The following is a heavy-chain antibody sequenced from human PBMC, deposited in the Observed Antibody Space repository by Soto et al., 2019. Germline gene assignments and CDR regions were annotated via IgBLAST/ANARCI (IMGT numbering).Heavy chain of an antibody. Sequence: ASVKVSCKASGYTFTRDQIHWVRQAPGQGLEWMGMIDPSGGKTNYAQKFQGRVTMTRDTSTSTVYMALSSLRSEDTAIYFCGGAMGSLLSITALDTRGKGTLVSVSS. D-gene: IGHD3-10*01. CDR3: GGAMGSLLSITALDT. CDR2: IDPSGGKT. CDR1: GYTFTRDQ. V-gene: IGHV1-46*01. J-gene: IGHJ4*02.